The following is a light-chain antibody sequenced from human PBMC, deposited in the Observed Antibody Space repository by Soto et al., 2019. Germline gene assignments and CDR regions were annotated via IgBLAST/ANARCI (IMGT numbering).Light chain of an antibody. Sequence: DIQMTHSPSTLSASVGDRVTIACRASQSISSWLAWYQQKPGKAPKLLIYDASSLESGVPSRFSGSGSGTEFTLTISSLQPDDFATYYCQQYNSYPWTFGQGTKVDI. CDR3: QQYNSYPWT. CDR2: DAS. CDR1: QSISSW. J-gene: IGKJ1*01. V-gene: IGKV1-5*01.